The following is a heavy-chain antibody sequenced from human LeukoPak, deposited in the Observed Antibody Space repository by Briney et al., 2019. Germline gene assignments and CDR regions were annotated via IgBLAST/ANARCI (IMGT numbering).Heavy chain of an antibody. CDR3: ARVFDSGSQAYFYYMDV. J-gene: IGHJ6*03. CDR2: IFYSGST. V-gene: IGHV4-59*01. D-gene: IGHD3-10*01. Sequence: PSETLSLTCTVSGGSFSSYYWSWIRQPPGKGLEWIGNIFYSGSTNYTPSLKSRVTISVDRSKNQFSLKVSSVTAADTAVYYCARVFDSGSQAYFYYMDVWGKGTTVTISS. CDR1: GGSFSSYY.